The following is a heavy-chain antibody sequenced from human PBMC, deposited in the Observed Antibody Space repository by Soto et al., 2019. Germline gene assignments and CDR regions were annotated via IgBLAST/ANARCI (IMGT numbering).Heavy chain of an antibody. Sequence: GGSLRLSCAASGFTFSSYGMHWVRQAPGKGLEWVAVISYDGSSKYYADSVKGRLTISRDNSKNTLYLQMNSLRAEDTAVYYCARGRASGPGRNWGQGTLVTVSS. V-gene: IGHV3-30*03. CDR3: ARGRASGPGRN. CDR1: GFTFSSYG. CDR2: ISYDGSSK. D-gene: IGHD5-12*01. J-gene: IGHJ4*02.